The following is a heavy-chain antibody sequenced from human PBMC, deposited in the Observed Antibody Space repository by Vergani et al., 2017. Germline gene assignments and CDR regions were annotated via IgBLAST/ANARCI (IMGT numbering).Heavy chain of an antibody. D-gene: IGHD3-22*01. Sequence: EVQLVESGGGLVQPGGSLRLSCAASGFIFSHYWMSWVRQAPGKGLEWVANINQDGSEKYYVDSVKGRFTISRDNAKNSLYLQMNSLRAEDTAVYYCARINYYGSSGYSLTRWQNWFDPWGQGTLITFSS. CDR2: INQDGSEK. J-gene: IGHJ5*02. CDR3: ARINYYGSSGYSLTRWQNWFDP. V-gene: IGHV3-7*01. CDR1: GFIFSHYW.